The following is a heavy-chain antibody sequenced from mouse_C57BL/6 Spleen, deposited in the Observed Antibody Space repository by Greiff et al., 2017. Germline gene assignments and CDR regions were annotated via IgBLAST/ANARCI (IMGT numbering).Heavy chain of an antibody. Sequence: EVHLVESGGGLVKPGGSLKLSCAASGFTFSDYGMHWVRQAPEKGLEWVAYISSGSSTIYYADTVKGRFTISRDNAKNTLFLQMTSLRSVDTAMYYCARGLLLAMDYWGQGTSVTVSS. CDR2: ISSGSSTI. CDR1: GFTFSDYG. CDR3: ARGLLLAMDY. V-gene: IGHV5-17*01. D-gene: IGHD2-3*01. J-gene: IGHJ4*01.